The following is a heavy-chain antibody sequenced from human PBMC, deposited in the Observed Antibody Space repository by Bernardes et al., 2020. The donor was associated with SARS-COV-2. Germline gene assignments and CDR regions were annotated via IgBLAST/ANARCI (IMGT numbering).Heavy chain of an antibody. V-gene: IGHV3-13*01. D-gene: IGHD6-19*01. J-gene: IGHJ5*02. CDR1: GFTFRSSD. CDR3: ARGLAGDPGWFDP. CDR2: IGSAGDT. Sequence: SCAASGFTFRSSDMHWVRQATGPGLEWVSGIGSAGDTYYVGSVKGRFTISRENAKNSLYLQMNSLKAGDTAMYFCARGLAGDPGWFDPWGQGTLVTVSS.